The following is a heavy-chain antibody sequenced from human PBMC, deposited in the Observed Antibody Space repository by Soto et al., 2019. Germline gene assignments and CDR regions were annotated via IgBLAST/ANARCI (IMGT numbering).Heavy chain of an antibody. CDR3: AKERRYSFDAFDI. J-gene: IGHJ3*02. D-gene: IGHD5-18*01. CDR1: GFTFSSYG. CDR2: ISYDGSNK. Sequence: QVQLLESGGGVVQPGRSLRLSCAASGFTFSSYGMHWVRQAPGKGLEWVAIISYDGSNKYYGDSVKGRFTISRDNSKNTLYLQMNSLRAEDTAVYYCAKERRYSFDAFDIWGQGTMVTVSS. V-gene: IGHV3-30*18.